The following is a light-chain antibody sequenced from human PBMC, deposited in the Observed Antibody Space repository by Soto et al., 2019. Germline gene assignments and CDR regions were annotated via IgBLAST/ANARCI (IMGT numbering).Light chain of an antibody. V-gene: IGKV1-39*01. Sequence: DIQMTQSPSSLSASVGDRVTITCRASQGISTSLSWYQQRPGKPPYLLIYAASTLQSGVPSRFSGSGSGTDFTLTISCLQSEDFATYYCQQYYSFPYTFGQGTRLEIK. CDR3: QQYYSFPYT. J-gene: IGKJ5*01. CDR2: AAS. CDR1: QGISTS.